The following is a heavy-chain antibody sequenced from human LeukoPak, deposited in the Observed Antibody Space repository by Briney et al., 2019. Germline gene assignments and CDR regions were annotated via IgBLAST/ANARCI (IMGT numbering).Heavy chain of an antibody. D-gene: IGHD4-17*01. Sequence: PGGSLRLSCAASGFTFGNYAMNWVRQAPGKGLEWVSVISGSGYSTYYADSVKGRFTISRDNSKNTLYLQTNSLRAEDTAVYYCAKDYGDYAYYHYWGQGTLVTVSS. CDR2: ISGSGYST. CDR1: GFTFGNYA. J-gene: IGHJ4*02. CDR3: AKDYGDYAYYHY. V-gene: IGHV3-23*01.